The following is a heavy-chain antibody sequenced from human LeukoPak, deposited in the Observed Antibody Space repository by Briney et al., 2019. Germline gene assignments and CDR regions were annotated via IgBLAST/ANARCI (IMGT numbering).Heavy chain of an antibody. CDR1: GFTFSSYA. CDR3: AKDRRYSSGWYNWFDP. D-gene: IGHD6-19*01. Sequence: GGSLRLSCAASGFTFSSYAMSWVRQAPGKGLEWVSAISGSGGSTHYADSVKGRFTISRDNSKNTLYLQMNSLRAEDTAVYYCAKDRRYSSGWYNWFDPWGQGTLVTVSS. V-gene: IGHV3-23*01. J-gene: IGHJ5*02. CDR2: ISGSGGST.